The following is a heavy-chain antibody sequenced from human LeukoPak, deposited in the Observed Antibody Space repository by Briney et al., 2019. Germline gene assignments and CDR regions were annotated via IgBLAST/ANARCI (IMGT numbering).Heavy chain of an antibody. V-gene: IGHV1-18*01. CDR3: ARQQQLEHYYYYYYMDV. J-gene: IGHJ6*03. D-gene: IGHD6-13*01. CDR1: GYTFTSYG. CDR2: ISAYNGNT. Sequence: ASVKVSCKASGYTFTSYGISWVRQAPGQGLEWMGWISAYNGNTNYAQKLQGRVTMTTDTSTSTAYMELRSLRSDDTAVYYCARQQQLEHYYYYYYMDVWGKGTTVTVSS.